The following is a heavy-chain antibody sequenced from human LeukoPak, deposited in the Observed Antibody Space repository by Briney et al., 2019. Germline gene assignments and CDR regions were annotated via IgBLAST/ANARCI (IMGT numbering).Heavy chain of an antibody. V-gene: IGHV4-34*01. CDR3: ARGHDSGAFDI. Sequence: SETLSLTCTVSGGSISSYYGSWIRQPPGKGLEWIGEINHSGSTNYNPSLKSRVTISVDTSKNQFSLKLSSVTAADTAVYYCARGHDSGAFDIWGQGTMVTVSS. CDR1: GGSISSYY. CDR2: INHSGST. D-gene: IGHD3-3*01. J-gene: IGHJ3*02.